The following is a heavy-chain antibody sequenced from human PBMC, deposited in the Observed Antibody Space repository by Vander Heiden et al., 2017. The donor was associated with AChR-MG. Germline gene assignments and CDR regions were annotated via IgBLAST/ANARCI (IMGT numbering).Heavy chain of an antibody. J-gene: IGHJ4*02. CDR3: ARIEDYYGSGSYSPYFDS. V-gene: IGHV4-34*02. CDR1: GGSLSGHY. Sequence: QVRLQEWGAGLLKPSETLSLTCAIYGGSLSGHYWSWIRQPPGKGLEWIGEINQSGNTNYNPSLKSRVTISEDTSKNQCSLRLTSLTAADTALYYCARIEDYYGSGSYSPYFDSWGQGTLVTVSS. D-gene: IGHD3-10*01. CDR2: INQSGNT.